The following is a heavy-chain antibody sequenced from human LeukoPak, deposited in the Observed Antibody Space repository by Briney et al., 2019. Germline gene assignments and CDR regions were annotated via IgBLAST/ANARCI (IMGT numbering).Heavy chain of an antibody. Sequence: QPGGSLRLSCAASGFTFSSYWMHWVRQAPGKGLVWVSRINSDGSSTSYADSVKGRFTISRDNSKNTLYLQMNSLRAEDTAVYYCARDRRGMYSSSPSGIFDYWGQGTLVTVSS. V-gene: IGHV3-74*01. D-gene: IGHD6-6*01. CDR3: ARDRRGMYSSSPSGIFDY. CDR2: INSDGSST. CDR1: GFTFSSYW. J-gene: IGHJ4*02.